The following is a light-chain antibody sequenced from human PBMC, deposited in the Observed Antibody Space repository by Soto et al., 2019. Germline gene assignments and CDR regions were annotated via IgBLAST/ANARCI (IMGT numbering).Light chain of an antibody. CDR3: QDYGTSHPWT. V-gene: IGKV3-20*01. CDR2: GGS. Sequence: EVVLTQSPGALSLSPGEGVTLSCRASQNIRGNDLAWYRQKRGQAPRLLMYGGSTRADGIPDRFSGRGTGTNFTLTISRLEPEDSAVYYCQDYGTSHPWTFGQGTKLEIK. J-gene: IGKJ1*01. CDR1: QNIRGND.